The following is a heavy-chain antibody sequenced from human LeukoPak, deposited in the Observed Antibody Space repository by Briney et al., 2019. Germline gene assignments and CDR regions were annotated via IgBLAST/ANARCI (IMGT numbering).Heavy chain of an antibody. D-gene: IGHD6-13*01. Sequence: GGSLRLSCAASGFTFSSYSMNWVRQAPGKGLEWVSSISSSSSYIYYADSVKGRFTISRDNAKNSLCLQMNSLRAEDTAVYYCARDGSLRAFVGSSSYYYGMDVWGQGTTVTVSS. CDR2: ISSSSSYI. J-gene: IGHJ6*02. CDR1: GFTFSSYS. V-gene: IGHV3-21*01. CDR3: ARDGSLRAFVGSSSYYYGMDV.